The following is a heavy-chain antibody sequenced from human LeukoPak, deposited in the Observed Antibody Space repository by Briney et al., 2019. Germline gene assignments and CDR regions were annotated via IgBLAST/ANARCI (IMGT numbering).Heavy chain of an antibody. Sequence: GGSLRLSCAASGFTFSNAWMNWVRQAPGKGLVWVGRIKSKTDGGTIDYAAPVKGRFSISGDDSKNTLYLQMNSLRTEDTAVYYCTTEDIAVVPAATHFDYWGQGTLVTVSS. V-gene: IGHV3-15*07. CDR3: TTEDIAVVPAATHFDY. D-gene: IGHD2-2*01. CDR1: GFTFSNAW. J-gene: IGHJ4*02. CDR2: IKSKTDGGTI.